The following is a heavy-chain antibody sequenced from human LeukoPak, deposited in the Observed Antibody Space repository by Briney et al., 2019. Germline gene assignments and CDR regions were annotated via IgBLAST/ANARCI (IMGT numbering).Heavy chain of an antibody. Sequence: PSETLSLTCTVSGGSISSSSYYWGWIRQPPGKGLEWIGTFYYGGNTYYSPSLKSRVTISVDTSKNQFSLKLSSVTAADTAVYYCAREWLGLNWFDPWGQGTLVTVSS. D-gene: IGHD5-12*01. CDR2: FYYGGNT. J-gene: IGHJ5*02. CDR1: GGSISSSSYY. CDR3: AREWLGLNWFDP. V-gene: IGHV4-39*07.